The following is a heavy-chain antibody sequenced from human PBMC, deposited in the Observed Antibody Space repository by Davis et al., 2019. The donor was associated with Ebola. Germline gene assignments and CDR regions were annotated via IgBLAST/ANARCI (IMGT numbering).Heavy chain of an antibody. J-gene: IGHJ4*02. Sequence: PGGSLRLSCAASGFTFSSYAMSWVRQPPGKGLEWIGEINHSGSTNYNPSLKSRVTISVDTSKNQFSLRLNSVTAADTAVYYCARSGHSGSYWGADYWGQGTVVTVSS. V-gene: IGHV4-34*01. CDR3: ARSGHSGSYWGADY. CDR1: GFTFSSYA. D-gene: IGHD1-26*01. CDR2: INHSGST.